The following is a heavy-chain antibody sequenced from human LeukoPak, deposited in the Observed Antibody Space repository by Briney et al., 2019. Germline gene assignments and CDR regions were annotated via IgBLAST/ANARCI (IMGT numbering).Heavy chain of an antibody. CDR1: GGTFSSYA. V-gene: IGHV1-69*01. CDR2: IIPIFGTA. J-gene: IGHJ4*02. Sequence: SVKVSCKASGGTFSSYAISWVRQAPGQGLEWMGGIIPIFGTANYAQKFHGRVTITADESTSTAYMELSSLRSEDTAVYYCARDQSSSSWAFDYWGQGTLVTVSS. CDR3: ARDQSSSSWAFDY. D-gene: IGHD6-13*01.